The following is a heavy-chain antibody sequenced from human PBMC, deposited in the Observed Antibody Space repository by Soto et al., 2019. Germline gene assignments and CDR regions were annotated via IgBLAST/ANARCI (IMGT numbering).Heavy chain of an antibody. CDR1: GYSFTSYW. Sequence: PGESLKISCKGSGYSFTSYWIDWVRQMPGKGLEWMGIIYPGDSDTRYSPSFQGQVTISADKSISTAYLQWSSLKASDTAMYYCARQMGEYCSGGSCYSPYYYYGMDVWGQGTTVTVSS. J-gene: IGHJ6*02. CDR2: IYPGDSDT. D-gene: IGHD2-15*01. V-gene: IGHV5-51*01. CDR3: ARQMGEYCSGGSCYSPYYYYGMDV.